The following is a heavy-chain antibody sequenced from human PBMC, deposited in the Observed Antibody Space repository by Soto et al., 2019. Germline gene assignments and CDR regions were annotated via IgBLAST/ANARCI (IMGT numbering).Heavy chain of an antibody. CDR3: ARSRSSYYDTLTGYHPRVMDV. Sequence: QVQLVQSGGGLVKPGGSLRLSCAASGFTFSDYYMTWIRQAPGKGLEWVSFFSSSIPYTTYADSVKGRFTISRDKAKNSLYLQMSSLRAEDTAIYYCARSRSSYYDTLTGYHPRVMDVWGQGTTVTVSS. D-gene: IGHD3-9*01. CDR1: GFTFSDYY. J-gene: IGHJ6*02. V-gene: IGHV3-11*05. CDR2: FSSSIPYT.